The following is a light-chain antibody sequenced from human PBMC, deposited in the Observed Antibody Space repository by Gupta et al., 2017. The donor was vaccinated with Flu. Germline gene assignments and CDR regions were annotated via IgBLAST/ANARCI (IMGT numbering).Light chain of an antibody. J-gene: IGLJ3*02. V-gene: IGLV2-14*01. CDR1: SSDVGGYNY. Sequence: QSALTQPASVSGSPGQSITISCTGASSDVGGYNYVSWYQQHPGKAPKLMIYEVTNRPSGVSNRFSGSKSGNTASLTISGLQAEDEADYYCSEYKRGTLVWVFGGGTKLTVL. CDR3: SEYKRGTLVWV. CDR2: EVT.